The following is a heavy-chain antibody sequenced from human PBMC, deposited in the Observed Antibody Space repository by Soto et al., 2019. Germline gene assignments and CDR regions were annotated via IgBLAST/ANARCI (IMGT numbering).Heavy chain of an antibody. J-gene: IGHJ5*02. D-gene: IGHD2-8*01. CDR3: ARQFCTTTDCSMLFDN. CDR2: VYPRGSDT. Sequence: PGESLKISCETSGYDFSRNWIGWVRQRPGKGLEWVGIVYPRGSDTRYSPSFRGQVTMSADESVSTAYLQWSSLEASDTAIYYCARQFCTTTDCSMLFDNWGQGTPVTVSS. V-gene: IGHV5-51*01. CDR1: GYDFSRNW.